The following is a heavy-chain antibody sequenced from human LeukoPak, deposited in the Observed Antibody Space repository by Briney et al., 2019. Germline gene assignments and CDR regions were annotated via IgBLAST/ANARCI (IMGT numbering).Heavy chain of an antibody. Sequence: ASVKVSCKASGYTFTSYGISWVRQAPGQGLEWMGWISAYNGNTNYAQKLQGRVTMTTDTSTSTAYMELRSLRSDDTAVYYCARDHYDFWSGYYQYYYYGMDVWGQGTTVTVSS. CDR3: ARDHYDFWSGYYQYYYYGMDV. CDR1: GYTFTSYG. J-gene: IGHJ6*02. D-gene: IGHD3-3*01. CDR2: ISAYNGNT. V-gene: IGHV1-18*01.